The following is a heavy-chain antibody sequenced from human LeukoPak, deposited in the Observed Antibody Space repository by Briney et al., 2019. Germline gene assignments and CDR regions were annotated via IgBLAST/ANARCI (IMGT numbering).Heavy chain of an antibody. CDR1: GGSISSYY. CDR3: AIAANDPNWFDP. J-gene: IGHJ5*02. CDR2: IYTGGST. V-gene: IGHV4-4*07. Sequence: SETLSLTCTVSGGSISSYYWSWIRQPAGKGLEWIGRIYTGGSTNYNPSLKSRVTMSVDTSKNQFSLKLSSVTAADTAVYYCAIAANDPNWFDPWGQGTLVTVSS.